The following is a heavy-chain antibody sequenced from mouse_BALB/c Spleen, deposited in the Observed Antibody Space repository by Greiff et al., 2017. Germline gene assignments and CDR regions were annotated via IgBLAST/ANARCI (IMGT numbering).Heavy chain of an antibody. J-gene: IGHJ4*01. CDR1: GFTFSSFG. V-gene: IGHV5-17*02. CDR2: ISSGSSTI. CDR3: ARGINTVVHAMDY. D-gene: IGHD1-1*01. Sequence: DVKLVESGGGLVQPGGSRKLSCAASGFTFSSFGMHWVRQAPEKGLEWVAYISSGSSTIYYADTVKGRFTISRDNPKNTLFLQMTSLRSEDTAMYYCARGINTVVHAMDYWGQGTSVTVSS.